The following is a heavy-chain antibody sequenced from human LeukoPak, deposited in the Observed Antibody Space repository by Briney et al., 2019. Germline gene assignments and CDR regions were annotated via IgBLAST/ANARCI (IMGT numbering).Heavy chain of an antibody. Sequence: GGSLRLSCAASGFTFSSYPVSWVRQAPGRGLEWVSAITSSGGAYYIASVRGRFIVSRDNSRNTLYLQMNGLTAEDTAMYYCAKEDYRDHTTGFDSWGQGTLVTVSS. V-gene: IGHV3-23*01. CDR1: GFTFSSYP. J-gene: IGHJ5*01. D-gene: IGHD4-17*01. CDR2: ITSSGGA. CDR3: AKEDYRDHTTGFDS.